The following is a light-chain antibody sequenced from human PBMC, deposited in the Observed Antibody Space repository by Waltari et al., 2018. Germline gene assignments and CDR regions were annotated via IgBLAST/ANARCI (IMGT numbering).Light chain of an antibody. CDR2: AAN. J-gene: IGKJ1*01. Sequence: DIQMTQSPSSLSASVGDRVTITCRASQTISSYLNWYQQKPGKAPKLLIYAANSLQSGVPSRFSGSGSGTDFTLTISSLQPEDFATYYCQQSYSTWTFGQGTKVEIK. CDR1: QTISSY. CDR3: QQSYSTWT. V-gene: IGKV1-39*01.